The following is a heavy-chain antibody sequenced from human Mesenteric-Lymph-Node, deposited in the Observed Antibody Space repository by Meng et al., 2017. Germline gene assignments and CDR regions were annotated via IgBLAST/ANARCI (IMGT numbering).Heavy chain of an antibody. V-gene: IGHV3-7*01. J-gene: IGHJ3*02. CDR1: GFTFSNYW. D-gene: IGHD4-11*01. CDR2: IRQDGGQR. Sequence: GGSLRLSCAASGFTFSNYWMTWVRQAPGKGLEWVANIRQDGGQRYYVDSVKGRFTISRDNAKNSLYLDLNLLRADDTAVYYCARDPTYSSNSNYYDALDIWGQGAMVTVSS. CDR3: ARDPTYSSNSNYYDALDI.